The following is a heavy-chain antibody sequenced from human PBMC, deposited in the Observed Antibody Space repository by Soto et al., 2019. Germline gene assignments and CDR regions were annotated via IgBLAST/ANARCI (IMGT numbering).Heavy chain of an antibody. CDR1: GGSISSGTYY. CDR2: IYYSGRT. V-gene: IGHV4-31*03. CDR3: AGLCSSGGYDWDIDY. J-gene: IGHJ4*02. Sequence: SETLSLTCTVSGGSISSGTYYWTWIRQRPGKGLEWIGFIYYSGRTYYNPSLKSRTTISLDTSENQFSLRLSSVTAADTAVYYCAGLCSSGGYDWDIDYWGQGTLVTVPS. D-gene: IGHD5-12*01.